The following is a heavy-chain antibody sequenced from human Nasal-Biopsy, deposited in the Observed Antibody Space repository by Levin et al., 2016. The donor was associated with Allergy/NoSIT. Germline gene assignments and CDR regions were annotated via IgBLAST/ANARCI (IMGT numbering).Heavy chain of an antibody. CDR2: IKDDGREE. D-gene: IGHD1-14*01. CDR1: TSSFASYW. J-gene: IGHJ4*02. CDR3: ARDLPPQSSTSARYSHY. V-gene: IGHV3-7*01. Sequence: GESLKISCVASTSSFASYWTNWVRQVPGKGLEWVASIKDDGREEYYADSVRGRFVISCDDAQNSVYLQMNRLRPEDTAMYFCARDLPPQSSTSARYSHYWGQGTLVTVSS.